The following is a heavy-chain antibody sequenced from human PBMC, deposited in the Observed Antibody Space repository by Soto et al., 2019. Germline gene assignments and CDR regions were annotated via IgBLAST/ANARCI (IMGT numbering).Heavy chain of an antibody. V-gene: IGHV2-26*01. CDR1: GFSLSNARMG. CDR2: IFSNDEK. CDR3: ARIPKGPYYFDY. Sequence: QVTLKESGPVLVKPTETLTLTCTVSGFSLSNARMGVSWIRQPPGKALEWLAHIFSNDEKSYSTSLKSRLTISKDTPKSQVVLTMTNMDPVDTATYYCARIPKGPYYFDYWGQGTLVTVSS. J-gene: IGHJ4*02.